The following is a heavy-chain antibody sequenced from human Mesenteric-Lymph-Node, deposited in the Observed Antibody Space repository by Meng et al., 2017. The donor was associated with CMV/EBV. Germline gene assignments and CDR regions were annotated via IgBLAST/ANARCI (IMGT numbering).Heavy chain of an antibody. D-gene: IGHD2-21*01. CDR2: ISSSGSYI. CDR3: ARGYCSGDCSPYLEY. V-gene: IGHV3-21*01. J-gene: IGHJ4*03. CDR1: GFTFSTYS. Sequence: GESLKISCAASGFTFSTYSMNWVRQAPGKGLEWVSSISSSGSYIYYADSLKGRFTISRDNAKNSLYLQLNSLRAEDTAVYYCARGYCSGDCSPYLEYWGQGTMVTVSS.